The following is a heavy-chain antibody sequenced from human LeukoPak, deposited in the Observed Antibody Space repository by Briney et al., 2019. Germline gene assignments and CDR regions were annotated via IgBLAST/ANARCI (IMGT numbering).Heavy chain of an antibody. D-gene: IGHD6-19*01. CDR1: GYTFTSYG. J-gene: IGHJ4*02. CDR3: ARAHSSGWYYEGGYDY. V-gene: IGHV1-18*01. Sequence: GASVKVSCKASGYTFTSYGISWVRQAPGQGLEWMGWISAYNGNTNYAQKLQGRVTMTRDTSTSTAYMELRSLRSDDTAVYYCARAHSSGWYYEGGYDYWGQGTLVTVSS. CDR2: ISAYNGNT.